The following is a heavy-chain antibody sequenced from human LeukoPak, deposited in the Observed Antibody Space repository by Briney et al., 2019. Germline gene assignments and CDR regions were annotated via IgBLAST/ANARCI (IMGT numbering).Heavy chain of an antibody. CDR3: ARGGDIVVVPAAIFSSWAFDI. D-gene: IGHD2-2*01. Sequence: SQTLSLTCAISGDSVSSNSAAWNWIRQSPSRGLEWLGRTYYRSKWYNDYAVSVKSRITINPDTSKNQFSLQLNSVTPEDTAVYYCARGGDIVVVPAAIFSSWAFDIWGQGTMVTVSS. V-gene: IGHV6-1*01. J-gene: IGHJ3*02. CDR2: TYYRSKWYN. CDR1: GDSVSSNSAA.